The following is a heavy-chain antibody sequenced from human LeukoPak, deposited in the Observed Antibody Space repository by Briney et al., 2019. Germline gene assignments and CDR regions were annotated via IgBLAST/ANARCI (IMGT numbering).Heavy chain of an antibody. CDR2: IRSKANSFVK. J-gene: IGHJ6*02. CDR1: GFAFSGSA. V-gene: IGHV3-73*01. CDR3: TRHSDKYCSGSNCYANNFYGLDV. D-gene: IGHD2-15*01. Sequence: HTGGSLKLSCAASGFAFSGSAIHWVRQASGKGLEWVGRIRSKANSFVKTYPASLEGRFTISRDDSSNTAYLQMKSLKTEDTAVYYCTRHSDKYCSGSNCYANNFYGLDVWGQGTTVTVSS.